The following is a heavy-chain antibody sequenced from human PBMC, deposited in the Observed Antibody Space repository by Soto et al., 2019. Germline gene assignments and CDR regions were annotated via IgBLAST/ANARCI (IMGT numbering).Heavy chain of an antibody. V-gene: IGHV3-30-3*01. CDR1: GLTFSSYA. CDR2: ISYDGSNK. D-gene: IGHD6-19*01. J-gene: IGHJ4*02. Sequence: QVQLVESGGGVVQPGRSLRLSCAASGLTFSSYAMHWVRQAPGKGLEWVAVISYDGSNKYYADSVKGRFTISRDNSKTTLYLQMNSLRAEDTAVYYCARDYLPYRSGWYVLDYWGQGTLVTVSS. CDR3: ARDYLPYRSGWYVLDY.